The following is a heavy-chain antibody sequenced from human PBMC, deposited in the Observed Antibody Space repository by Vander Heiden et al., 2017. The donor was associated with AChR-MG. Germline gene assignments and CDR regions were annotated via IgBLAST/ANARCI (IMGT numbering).Heavy chain of an antibody. J-gene: IGHJ6*03. CDR3: AKVAVAGKGSFDYYYIDV. Sequence: QVQLVESGGGVVQPGESLRLSCASSGFTFSTYGLPWVRQAPGKGLEWVAVTSNDGINRFYADSVKGRFTMSKDNSKNTLYLQMNSLTADDTAVYHCAKVAVAGKGSFDYYYIDVWGKGTTVTVTS. CDR1: GFTFSTYG. D-gene: IGHD6-19*01. V-gene: IGHV3-30*18. CDR2: TSNDGINR.